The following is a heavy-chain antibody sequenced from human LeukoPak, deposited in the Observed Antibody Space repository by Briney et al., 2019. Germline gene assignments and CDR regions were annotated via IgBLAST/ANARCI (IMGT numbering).Heavy chain of an antibody. V-gene: IGHV3-48*03. CDR2: ISDIGTTQ. J-gene: IGHJ3*02. CDR1: GFTFSSYE. CDR3: ARDRSKVTAYDDALDI. Sequence: GGSLRLSCAASGFTFSSYELNWVRQAPGKGLEWVSYISDIGTTQHYADSVKGRFTISRDNAKNSLYLQMNSLTAEDTAVYYCARDRSKVTAYDDALDIWGQGTMVTVSS. D-gene: IGHD2-21*02.